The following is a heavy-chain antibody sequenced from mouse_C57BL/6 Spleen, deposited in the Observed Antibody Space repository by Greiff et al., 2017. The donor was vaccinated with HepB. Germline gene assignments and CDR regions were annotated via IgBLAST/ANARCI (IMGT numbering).Heavy chain of an antibody. V-gene: IGHV5-6*02. CDR2: ISSGGSYT. J-gene: IGHJ4*01. CDR1: GFTFSSYG. CDR3: ARQGVSLYAMDY. Sequence: DVKLQESGGDLVKPGGSLKLSCAASGFTFSSYGMSWVRQTPDKRLEWVATISSGGSYTYYPDSVKGRFTISRDNAKNTLYLQMSSLKSEDTAMYYCARQGVSLYAMDYWGQGTSVTVSS.